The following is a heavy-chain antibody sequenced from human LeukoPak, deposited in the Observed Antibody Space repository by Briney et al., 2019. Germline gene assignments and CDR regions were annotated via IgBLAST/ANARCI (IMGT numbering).Heavy chain of an antibody. D-gene: IGHD3-22*01. Sequence: PGGSLRLSCAASGFTFSNYALSWVRQAPGKGLEWVSAISTRGINTYYADSVKGRFPISRDNTESLLYVQMNNLRAEDTAVYYCAKHSYYDMRAYSYFDYCGQGALVTVSS. J-gene: IGHJ4*02. CDR1: GFTFSNYA. CDR3: AKHSYYDMRAYSYFDY. CDR2: ISTRGINT. V-gene: IGHV3-23*01.